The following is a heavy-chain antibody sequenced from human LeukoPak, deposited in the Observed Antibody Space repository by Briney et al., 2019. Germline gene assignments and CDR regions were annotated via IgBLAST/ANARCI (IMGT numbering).Heavy chain of an antibody. D-gene: IGHD2-21*02. Sequence: SETLSLTCTVSGGSISSGSYYWSWIRQPAGKGLEWIGRIYTSGSTNYNPSLKSRVTISVDTSKNQFSLKLSSVTAADTAVYYCARSVVVTARTCWFDPWGQGTLVTVSS. J-gene: IGHJ5*02. V-gene: IGHV4-61*02. CDR2: IYTSGST. CDR1: GGSISSGSYY. CDR3: ARSVVVTARTCWFDP.